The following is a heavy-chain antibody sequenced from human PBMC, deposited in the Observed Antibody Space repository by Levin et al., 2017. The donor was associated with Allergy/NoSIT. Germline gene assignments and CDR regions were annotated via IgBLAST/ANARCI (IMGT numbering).Heavy chain of an antibody. CDR1: GFTFSSYS. Sequence: GESLKISCAASGFTFSSYSMNWVRQAPGKGLEWVSSISSSSSYIYYADSVKGRFTISRDNAKNSLYLQMNSLRAEDTAVYYCARDWVAAAGNSDDYWGQGTLVTVSS. V-gene: IGHV3-21*01. CDR3: ARDWVAAAGNSDDY. J-gene: IGHJ4*02. D-gene: IGHD6-13*01. CDR2: ISSSSSYI.